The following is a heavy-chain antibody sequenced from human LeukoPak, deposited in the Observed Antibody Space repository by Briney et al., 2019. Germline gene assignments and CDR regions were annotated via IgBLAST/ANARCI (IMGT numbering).Heavy chain of an antibody. CDR2: ISSKGGST. J-gene: IGHJ4*02. CDR3: AKDSAPGSYYGGPDY. Sequence: GGSLRLSRAASGFTFSSYAMHWVRQAPGKGLEYVSAISSKGGSTYYANSVKGRFTISRDNSKNTLYLQMNSLRAEDTAVYYCAKDSAPGSYYGGPDYWGQGTLVTVSS. CDR1: GFTFSSYA. V-gene: IGHV3-64*01. D-gene: IGHD1-26*01.